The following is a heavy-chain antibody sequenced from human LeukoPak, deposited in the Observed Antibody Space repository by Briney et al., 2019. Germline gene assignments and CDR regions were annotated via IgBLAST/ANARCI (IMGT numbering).Heavy chain of an antibody. D-gene: IGHD2-15*01. V-gene: IGHV3-64D*09. CDR1: GFTFSNYA. J-gene: IGHJ4*02. CDR3: VKDKYPVVVAATLDY. CDR2: IRSNGGST. Sequence: GGSLRLSCSASGFTFSNYAMHWVRQAPGKGLEYVSAIRSNGGSTYCADSVKGRFIISRDNSKNTLYLQMSSLRAEDTAVYYCVKDKYPVVVAATLDYWGQGTLVTVSS.